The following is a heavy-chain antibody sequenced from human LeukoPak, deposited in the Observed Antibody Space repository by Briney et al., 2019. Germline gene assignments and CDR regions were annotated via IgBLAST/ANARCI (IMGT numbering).Heavy chain of an antibody. J-gene: IGHJ4*02. D-gene: IGHD3-10*01. V-gene: IGHV4-39*07. CDR3: ARAVRSRLFDY. CDR2: IYYSGST. CDR1: GGSISSSSYY. Sequence: PSETLSLTCTVSGGSISSSSYYWGWIRQPPGKGLEWIGSIYYSGSTYYNPSLKSRVTISVDTSKNQFSLKLSSVTAADTAVYYCARAVRSRLFDYWGQGTLVTVSS.